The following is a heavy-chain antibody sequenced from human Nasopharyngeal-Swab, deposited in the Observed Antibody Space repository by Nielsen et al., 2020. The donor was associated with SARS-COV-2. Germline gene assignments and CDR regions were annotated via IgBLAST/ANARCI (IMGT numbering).Heavy chain of an antibody. Sequence: TLSPTCTVSGGSISSGSYYWSWIRQPAGKGLEWIGRIYTSGSTNYNPSLKSRVTISVDTSKNQFSLKLSSVTAADTAVYYCAREGSSWYKFDYWGQGTLVTVSS. D-gene: IGHD6-13*01. CDR3: AREGSSWYKFDY. V-gene: IGHV4-61*02. CDR1: GGSISSGSYY. J-gene: IGHJ4*02. CDR2: IYTSGST.